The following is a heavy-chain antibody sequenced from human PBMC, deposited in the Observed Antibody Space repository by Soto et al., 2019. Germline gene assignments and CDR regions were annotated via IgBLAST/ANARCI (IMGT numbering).Heavy chain of an antibody. CDR2: LNNDGSRT. D-gene: IGHD1-26*01. Sequence: EVQLAESGGGLVQPGGSLRLSCAASGFTFSTHWMHWVRQAPGKGLVWVSRLNNDGSRTDYADSVKGRFTISRDDAKNTLDLQMNSLRAEDTAVYYCARGGSGRYGDYYTMDGWGQGTTVTVSS. V-gene: IGHV3-74*02. J-gene: IGHJ6*02. CDR3: ARGGSGRYGDYYTMDG. CDR1: GFTFSTHW.